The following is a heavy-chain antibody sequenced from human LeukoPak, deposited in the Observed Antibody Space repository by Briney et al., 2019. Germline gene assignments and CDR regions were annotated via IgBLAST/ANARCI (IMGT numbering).Heavy chain of an antibody. J-gene: IGHJ4*02. CDR1: GYTFTGYY. D-gene: IGHD3-10*01. V-gene: IGHV1-18*04. Sequence: ASVKVSCKASGYTFTGYYIHWVRQAPGQGLEWMGWISVYNGNTKYAQRFEGRVTMITDTSTSTAYMELTSLRSDDTAVYYCARDLFVEDSGSYSILWGQGTLVTVSS. CDR2: ISVYNGNT. CDR3: ARDLFVEDSGSYSIL.